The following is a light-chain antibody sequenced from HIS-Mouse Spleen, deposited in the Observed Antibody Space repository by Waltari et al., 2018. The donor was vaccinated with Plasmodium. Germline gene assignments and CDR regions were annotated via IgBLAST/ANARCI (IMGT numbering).Light chain of an antibody. CDR1: ALPTKY. CDR2: EDS. J-gene: IGLJ3*02. CDR3: YSTDSSGNHRV. Sequence: SYELTQPPSVSVSPGQTARLTCSGAALPTKYASWYQQKSGEAPVLVIYEDSKRPSGIPERFSGSSSGTMATLTISGAQVEDEADYYCYSTDSSGNHRVFGGGTKLTVL. V-gene: IGLV3-10*01.